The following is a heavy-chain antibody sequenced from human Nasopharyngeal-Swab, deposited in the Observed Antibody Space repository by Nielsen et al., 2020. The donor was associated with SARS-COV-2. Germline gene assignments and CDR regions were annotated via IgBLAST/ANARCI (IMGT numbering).Heavy chain of an antibody. Sequence: ASVKVSCKASGYTFTNYYMHWVRQAPGQGLEWLGIINPGAGSTIFAQKFQGRVTMTRDTSPSAVYMELSSLSSEDTAVYYCARGGGAHCTNGVCFPTYYVDVWGIGTTVTVSS. CDR1: GYTFTNYY. J-gene: IGHJ6*03. CDR2: INPGAGST. D-gene: IGHD2-8*01. V-gene: IGHV1-46*01. CDR3: ARGGGAHCTNGVCFPTYYVDV.